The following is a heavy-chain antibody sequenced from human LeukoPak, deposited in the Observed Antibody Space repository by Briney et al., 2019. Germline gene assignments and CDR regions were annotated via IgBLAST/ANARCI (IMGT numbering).Heavy chain of an antibody. CDR2: IWYDGSNK. CDR3: AKEFGSIAAIYYYMYV. J-gene: IGHJ6*03. CDR1: GFTFRSYG. D-gene: IGHD6-6*01. V-gene: IGHV3-33*06. Sequence: GRSLRLSCAATGFTFRSYGMRWVRQAPGKGLEWVAVIWYDGSNKYYADSVKGRFTISRDNSKNTLYLQMNSLRAEDTAVYYCAKEFGSIAAIYYYMYVWGKGTTVTVSS.